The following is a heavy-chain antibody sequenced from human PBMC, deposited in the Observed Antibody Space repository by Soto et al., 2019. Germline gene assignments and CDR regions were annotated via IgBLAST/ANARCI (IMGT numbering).Heavy chain of an antibody. D-gene: IGHD6-13*01. Sequence: GGSLRLSCAASGFTFSSYAMSWVSQDPGKGLEWVSTISGSGGSTYYADSVKGRFTISRDSSKNTLYLQMNSLRAEDTALYYSAKAYTSSWYEFDYWGQGTLVTVSS. CDR1: GFTFSSYA. J-gene: IGHJ4*02. CDR2: ISGSGGST. V-gene: IGHV3-23*01. CDR3: AKAYTSSWYEFDY.